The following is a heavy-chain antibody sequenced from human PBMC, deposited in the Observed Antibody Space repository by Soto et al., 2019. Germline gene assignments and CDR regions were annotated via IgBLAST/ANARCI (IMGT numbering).Heavy chain of an antibody. Sequence: SETLSLTCTVSGGSISSGDYYWSWIRQPPGKGLEWIGYIYYSGSTYYNPSLKSRVTISVDTSKNQFSLRLSSVTAADTAVYYCARDGWIVTTVGKDAFDIWGQGTMVTVSS. CDR1: GGSISSGDYY. V-gene: IGHV4-30-4*01. D-gene: IGHD4-17*01. CDR3: ARDGWIVTTVGKDAFDI. J-gene: IGHJ3*02. CDR2: IYYSGST.